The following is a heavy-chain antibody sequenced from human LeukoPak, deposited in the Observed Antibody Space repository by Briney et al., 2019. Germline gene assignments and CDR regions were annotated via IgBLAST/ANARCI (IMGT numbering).Heavy chain of an antibody. CDR3: ARHDTPDSAYCSGGSCYGYYYYGMDV. J-gene: IGHJ6*02. D-gene: IGHD2-15*01. CDR1: GFTFSSYE. CDR2: ISSSGSTI. Sequence: GGSLRLSCAASGFTFSSYEMNWVRQAPGKGLEWVSYISSSGSTIYYADSVKGRFTISRDNAKNSLYLQMNSLRAEDTAVYYCARHDTPDSAYCSGGSCYGYYYYGMDVWGQGTTVTVSS. V-gene: IGHV3-48*03.